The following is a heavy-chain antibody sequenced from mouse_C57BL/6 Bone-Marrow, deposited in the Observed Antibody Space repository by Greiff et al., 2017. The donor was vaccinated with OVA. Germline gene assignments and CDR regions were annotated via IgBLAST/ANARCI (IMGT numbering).Heavy chain of an antibody. Sequence: QVQLKQSGAELASPGPSYTLSCKASGYTFTDHIMNWVKKRPGQGLEWIGRIYPVSGETNYNQKFMGKATFSVDRSSSTVYMVLNSLTSEDPAVYYCGRGGDHVVYAMDVWGKGTSVTVSS. D-gene: IGHD1-1*02. CDR1: GYTFTDHI. V-gene: IGHV1-11*01. CDR3: GRGGDHVVYAMDV. CDR2: IYPVSGET. J-gene: IGHJ4*01.